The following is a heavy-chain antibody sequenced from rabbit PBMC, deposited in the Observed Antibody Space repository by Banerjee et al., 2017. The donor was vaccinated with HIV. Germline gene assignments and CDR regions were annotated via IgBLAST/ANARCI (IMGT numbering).Heavy chain of an antibody. CDR2: IYAGYSGTT. J-gene: IGHJ4*01. CDR1: GFSVSSSYY. CDR3: ARGGVSSDWGNL. D-gene: IGHD4-1*01. V-gene: IGHV1S45*01. Sequence: QEQLEESGGDLVKPEGSLTLTCTASGFSVSSSYYMCWVRQAPGKGLEWIACIYAGYSGTTYYASWAKGRFTISKTSSTTVTLQMTSLTAADTATYFCARGGVSSDWGNLWGQGTLVTVS.